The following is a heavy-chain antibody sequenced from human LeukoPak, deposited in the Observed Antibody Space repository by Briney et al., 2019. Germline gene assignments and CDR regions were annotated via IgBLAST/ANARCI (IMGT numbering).Heavy chain of an antibody. CDR3: ARGNRYYYDSSGNYYYYMDV. CDR1: GYTFTSYD. CDR2: MDPNSGNT. D-gene: IGHD3-22*01. J-gene: IGHJ6*03. Sequence: GASVTVSFKASGYTFTSYDINWVRQATGQGLEWMGWMDPNSGNTGYAQKFQGRVTMTRNTSISTAYMELSSLRSEDMAVYYCARGNRYYYDSSGNYYYYMDVWGKGTTVTVSS. V-gene: IGHV1-8*01.